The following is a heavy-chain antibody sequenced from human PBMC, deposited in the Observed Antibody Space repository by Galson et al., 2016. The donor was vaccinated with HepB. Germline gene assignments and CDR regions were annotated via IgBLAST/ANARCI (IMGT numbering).Heavy chain of an antibody. CDR2: IWYDGSHK. CDR3: AKSRGYNYGGPED. Sequence: SLRLSCAASGFIFSNSGMHWVRQAPGKGLEWVAVIWYDGSHKYTADSVKGRFTISRDNSNNTLFLQMNSLTAEDTAMYYCAKSRGYNYGGPEDWGQGTLITVSS. CDR1: GFIFSNSG. V-gene: IGHV3-33*06. J-gene: IGHJ4*02. D-gene: IGHD5-18*01.